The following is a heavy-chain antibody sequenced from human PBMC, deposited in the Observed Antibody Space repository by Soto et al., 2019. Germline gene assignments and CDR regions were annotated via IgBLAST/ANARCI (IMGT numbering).Heavy chain of an antibody. CDR2: ISSSSTYI. Sequence: GGSLRLSCAASGFTFSNYVMNWVRQAPGKGLEWVSSISSSSTYIYYADSVKGRFTISRDNAKNSLYLQMNSLRADDTAVYYCARAGRADYVWGSYRPSADAFDIWGQGTMVTVSS. CDR1: GFTFSNYV. J-gene: IGHJ3*02. D-gene: IGHD3-16*02. CDR3: ARAGRADYVWGSYRPSADAFDI. V-gene: IGHV3-21*01.